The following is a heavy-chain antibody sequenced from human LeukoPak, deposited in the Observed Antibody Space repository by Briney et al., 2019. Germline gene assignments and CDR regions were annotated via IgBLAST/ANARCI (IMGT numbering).Heavy chain of an antibody. CDR2: INHSGST. CDR3: ARDLRYDSSGWAFDY. Sequence: SETLSLTCAVYGGSFSGYYWSWIRQPPGKGLEWIGEINHSGSTSYNPSLKSRVTISVDTSKNQFSLKLSSVTAADTAVYYCARDLRYDSSGWAFDYWGQGTLVTVSS. CDR1: GGSFSGYY. D-gene: IGHD3-22*01. J-gene: IGHJ4*02. V-gene: IGHV4-34*01.